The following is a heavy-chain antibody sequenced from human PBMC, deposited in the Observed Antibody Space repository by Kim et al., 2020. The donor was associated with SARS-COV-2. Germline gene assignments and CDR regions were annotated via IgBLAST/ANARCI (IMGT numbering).Heavy chain of an antibody. D-gene: IGHD2-2*01. J-gene: IGHJ4*02. CDR2: ISSDGGGT. CDR1: GFTFSIYA. CDR3: ARWSSTSCYDY. V-gene: IGHV3-64*01. Sequence: GGSLRLSCAASGFTFSIYAIHWIRQAPGKGLEYVSAISSDGGGTYYANSVKGRFTISRDNSKNTLYLQLGSLRGDDMAVYYCARWSSTSCYDYWGQGALV.